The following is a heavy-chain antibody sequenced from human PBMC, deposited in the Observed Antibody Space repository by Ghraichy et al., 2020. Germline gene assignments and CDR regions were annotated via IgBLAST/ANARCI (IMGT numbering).Heavy chain of an antibody. D-gene: IGHD6-13*01. J-gene: IGHJ6*04. Sequence: GGSLRLSCAASGFTFSSYGMPWVRHAPGKGLEWVSVISYDGSNKYYADSVKGRFTISRDNSKNTLYLQMTSLRAEDTAVYYCEKDFATWVPYSSSWSDYYYYGMDVWGKGTTVTVAS. CDR3: EKDFATWVPYSSSWSDYYYYGMDV. V-gene: IGHV3-30*18. CDR2: ISYDGSNK. CDR1: GFTFSSYG.